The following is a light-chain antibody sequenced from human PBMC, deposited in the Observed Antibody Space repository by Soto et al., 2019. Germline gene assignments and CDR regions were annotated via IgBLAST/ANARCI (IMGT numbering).Light chain of an antibody. J-gene: IGLJ1*01. Sequence: QSVLTQPSSVSGSPGQSNTISCTGTKSDVGGYNYVSWYQQHPGKAPKFMIYDVSSRPSGVSNRFSGSKSGNTASLTISGLQAEDEADYYCCSYTTSNTRQIVFGTGTKVTVL. CDR1: KSDVGGYNY. CDR2: DVS. CDR3: CSYTTSNTRQIV. V-gene: IGLV2-14*03.